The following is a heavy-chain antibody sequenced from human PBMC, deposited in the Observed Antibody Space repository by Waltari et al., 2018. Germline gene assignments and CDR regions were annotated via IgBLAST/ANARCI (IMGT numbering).Heavy chain of an antibody. V-gene: IGHV1-8*01. Sequence: QVQLVQSGAEVKKPGASVKVSCKASGYTFTSYDINWVRPATGQGLEWMGWMNPNSGNTGYAQKFQGRVTMTRNTSISTAYMELSSLRSEDTAVYYCARGLPSSGWYYYYYGMDVWGQGTTVTVSS. CDR3: ARGLPSSGWYYYYYGMDV. D-gene: IGHD6-19*01. CDR2: MNPNSGNT. CDR1: GYTFTSYD. J-gene: IGHJ6*02.